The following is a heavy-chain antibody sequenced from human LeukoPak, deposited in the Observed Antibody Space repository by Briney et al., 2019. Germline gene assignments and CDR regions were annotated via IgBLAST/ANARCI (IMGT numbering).Heavy chain of an antibody. CDR1: GGSISSYY. D-gene: IGHD1-26*01. CDR2: IYYSGST. V-gene: IGHV4-59*01. Sequence: PSETLSLTCTVSGGSISSYYWSWIRQPPGKGLEWIGYIYYSGSTNYNPSLKSRVTISVDTSKNQFSLKLSSVTAADTAVYYCAAGIVGAYYYYYMDVWGKGTTVTVSS. J-gene: IGHJ6*03. CDR3: AAGIVGAYYYYYMDV.